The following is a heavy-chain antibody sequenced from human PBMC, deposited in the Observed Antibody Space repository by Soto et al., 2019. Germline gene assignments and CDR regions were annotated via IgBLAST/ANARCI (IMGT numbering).Heavy chain of an antibody. V-gene: IGHV4-39*01. CDR1: GGSISSSSYY. CDR2: ISYSGST. Sequence: LSLTCTVSGGSISSSSYYWGWIRQPPGKGLEWIGSISYSGSTYYNPSLKSRVTISVDTSKNQFSLKLSSVTAADTAVYYCASYYYDSSGYYYVPGVYWGQGTLVTVSS. CDR3: ASYYYDSSGYYYVPGVY. J-gene: IGHJ4*02. D-gene: IGHD3-22*01.